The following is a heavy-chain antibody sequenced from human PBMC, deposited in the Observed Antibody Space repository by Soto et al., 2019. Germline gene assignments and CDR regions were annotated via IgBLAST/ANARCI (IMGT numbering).Heavy chain of an antibody. CDR1: AGSISSDY. V-gene: IGHV4-59*12. Sequence: SETLSLTCTVSAGSISSDYLSWIRQPPGKGLEWIGYIYYSGSTNYNPSLKSRVTISVDTSKNQFSLKLTSVTAADTAVYYCARDKITGLFDYWGQGTLVTVSS. CDR3: ARDKITGLFDY. D-gene: IGHD2-8*02. CDR2: IYYSGST. J-gene: IGHJ4*02.